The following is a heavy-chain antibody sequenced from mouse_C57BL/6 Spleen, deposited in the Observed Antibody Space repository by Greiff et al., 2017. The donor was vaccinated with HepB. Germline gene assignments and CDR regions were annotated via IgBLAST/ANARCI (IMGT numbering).Heavy chain of an antibody. CDR3: TPFYRGIDY. CDR1: GFTFSNYW. V-gene: IGHV6-3*01. CDR2: IRLKSDNYAT. Sequence: EVMLVESGGGLVQPGGSMKLSCVASGFTFSNYWMNWVRQSPEKGLEWVAQIRLKSDNYATHYAESVKGRFTISRDDSKSSVYLQMNNLRAEDTGIYYCTPFYRGIDYWGQGTTLTVSS. J-gene: IGHJ2*01. D-gene: IGHD1-1*01.